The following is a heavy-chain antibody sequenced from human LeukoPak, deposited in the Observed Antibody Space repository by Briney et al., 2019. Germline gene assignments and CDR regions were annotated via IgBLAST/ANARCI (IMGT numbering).Heavy chain of an antibody. V-gene: IGHV5-51*01. J-gene: IGHJ4*02. CDR3: ARVLIRGDEIDY. Sequence: GESLKISCQASGYTFSNFWIGWVRQMPGKGLEWMGIIYPGDSDTRYSPSFQGQVTISADKSISTAYLQWTSLKASDSAMYYCARVLIRGDEIDYWGQGTLVTVSS. CDR2: IYPGDSDT. D-gene: IGHD2-21*01. CDR1: GYTFSNFW.